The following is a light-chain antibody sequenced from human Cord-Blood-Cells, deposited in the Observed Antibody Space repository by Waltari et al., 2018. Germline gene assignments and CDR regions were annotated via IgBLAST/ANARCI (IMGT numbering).Light chain of an antibody. CDR3: AAWDDSLSGYV. Sequence: QSVLTPPPSASGTPGQRVTISCSGSSSNLGRNDVHWYQQLPGPAPKHLIYRNNQRPSGVPDRFSGSKSGTSASLAISGLRSEDEADYYCAAWDDSLSGYVFGTGTKVTVL. V-gene: IGLV1-47*01. CDR2: RNN. CDR1: SSNLGRND. J-gene: IGLJ1*01.